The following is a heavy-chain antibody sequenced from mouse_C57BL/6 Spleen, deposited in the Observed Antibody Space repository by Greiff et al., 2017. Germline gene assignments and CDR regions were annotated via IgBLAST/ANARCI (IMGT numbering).Heavy chain of an antibody. CDR2: IYPGSGST. D-gene: IGHD4-1*01. Sequence: VQLQQSGAELVKPGASVKMSCKASGYTFTGYWITWVKQRPGQGLEWIGDIYPGSGSTNYNEKFKSKATLTADTSSSTAYMQLSSRTSEDSAVDYGARCGAGTGAMDYWGQGTSVTVSS. CDR1: GYTFTGYW. J-gene: IGHJ4*01. V-gene: IGHV1-55*01. CDR3: ARCGAGTGAMDY.